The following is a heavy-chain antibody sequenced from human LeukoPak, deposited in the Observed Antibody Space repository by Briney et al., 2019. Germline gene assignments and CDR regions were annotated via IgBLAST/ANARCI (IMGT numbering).Heavy chain of an antibody. V-gene: IGHV3-23*01. D-gene: IGHD1/OR15-1a*01. Sequence: PGGSLRLSCAASGFTFSSYAMSWVRQAPGKGLEWVSAISGSGGSTYYADSVKGRFTISRDNSKNTLYLQMNSLRAEDAAVYYCAKSRTTMPTRLGYFDYWGQGTLVTVSS. CDR1: GFTFSSYA. CDR3: AKSRTTMPTRLGYFDY. CDR2: ISGSGGST. J-gene: IGHJ4*02.